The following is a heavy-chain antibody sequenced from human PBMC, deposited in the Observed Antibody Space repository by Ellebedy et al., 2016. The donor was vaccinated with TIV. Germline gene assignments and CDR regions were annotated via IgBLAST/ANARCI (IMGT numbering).Heavy chain of an antibody. Sequence: PGGSLRLSCAASGFTFSDYSTNWVRQAPGKGLEWVSSLSSGSGYRFYADSVKGRFAISRDNAKNSLYLQMSSLRAEDTAVYSCARDNRASYYYGMDVWGQGTTVTVSS. CDR1: GFTFSDYS. D-gene: IGHD2/OR15-2a*01. CDR3: ARDNRASYYYGMDV. CDR2: LSSGSGYR. V-gene: IGHV3-21*01. J-gene: IGHJ6*02.